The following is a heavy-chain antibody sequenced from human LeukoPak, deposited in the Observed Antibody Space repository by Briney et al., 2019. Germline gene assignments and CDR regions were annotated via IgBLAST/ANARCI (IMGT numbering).Heavy chain of an antibody. Sequence: IPGGSLRLSCAASGFTFSDYYMSWIRQAPGKGLEWVSYISSIGSTIYYADSAKGRFTISRDNAKNSLYLQMNSLRAEDTAVYYCARSIAAAGYLHYYYYYMDVWGKGTTVTVSS. D-gene: IGHD6-13*01. CDR3: ARSIAAAGYLHYYYYYMDV. V-gene: IGHV3-11*01. J-gene: IGHJ6*03. CDR1: GFTFSDYY. CDR2: ISSIGSTI.